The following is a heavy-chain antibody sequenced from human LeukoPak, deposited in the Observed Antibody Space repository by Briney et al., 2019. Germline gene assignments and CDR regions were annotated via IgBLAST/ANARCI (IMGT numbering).Heavy chain of an antibody. Sequence: GGSLRLSCAASGFTFSSYGMHWVRQAPGKGLEWVAFIRYDGSNKYYADSVKGRFTISRDNSKNTLYLQMNSLRAEDTAVYYCAKKHRLYGLLFDYWGQGTLVTVSS. D-gene: IGHD4-17*01. CDR3: AKKHRLYGLLFDY. V-gene: IGHV3-30*02. J-gene: IGHJ4*02. CDR2: IRYDGSNK. CDR1: GFTFSSYG.